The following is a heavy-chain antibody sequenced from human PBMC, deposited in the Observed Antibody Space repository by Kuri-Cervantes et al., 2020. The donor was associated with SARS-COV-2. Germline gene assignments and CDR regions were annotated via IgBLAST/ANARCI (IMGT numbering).Heavy chain of an antibody. V-gene: IGHV3-23*01. D-gene: IGHD6-6*01. CDR2: ISGSGGST. CDR1: GFTFSSYS. CDR3: AKSGYSSTSYYYYYGMDV. J-gene: IGHJ6*04. Sequence: GGSLRLSCAASGFTFSSYSMNWVRQAPGKGLEWVAAISGSGGSTYYADSVKGRFTISRDNSKNTLYLQMNSLRAEDTAVYYCAKSGYSSTSYYYYYGMDVWGKGTTVTFSS.